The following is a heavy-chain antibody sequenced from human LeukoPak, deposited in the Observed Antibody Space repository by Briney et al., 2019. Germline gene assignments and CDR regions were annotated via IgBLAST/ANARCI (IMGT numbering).Heavy chain of an antibody. J-gene: IGHJ6*03. CDR3: ARGSNPVGYYYYYMDV. CDR2: TSSSSSYI. Sequence: PGGSLRLSCAASGFTFSSYSMNWVRQAPGKGLEWVSSTSSSSSYIYYADSVKGRFTISTDNAKNSLYLQMNSLRAEDTAVYYCARGSNPVGYYYYYMDVWGKGTTVTVSS. CDR1: GFTFSSYS. D-gene: IGHD4-11*01. V-gene: IGHV3-21*01.